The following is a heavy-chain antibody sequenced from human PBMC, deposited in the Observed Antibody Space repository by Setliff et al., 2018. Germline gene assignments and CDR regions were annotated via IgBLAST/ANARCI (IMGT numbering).Heavy chain of an antibody. V-gene: IGHV1-18*01. CDR2: ISPYSGES. D-gene: IGHD2-21*01. Sequence: ASVKVSCKTSGFSFSTFGFSWVRQAPGQGLEWKGWISPYSGESNYAQKFQDRLTVTADTSTKTTYMELRSLTSDDTAVYFCTTSRAPRVVLAADFDLWGQGTLVTVSS. J-gene: IGHJ4*02. CDR1: GFSFSTFG. CDR3: TTSRAPRVVLAADFDL.